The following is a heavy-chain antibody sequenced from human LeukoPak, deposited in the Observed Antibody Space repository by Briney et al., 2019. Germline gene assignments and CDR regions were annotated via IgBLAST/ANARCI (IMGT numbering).Heavy chain of an antibody. Sequence: QPGGSLRLSCAASGFTFSKYWLHWVRQPPGRGLVWLARINPDDKSTSYADSVKGRFTISIDDAKETLFLQMNSLTAEDTAMYYCLTIVETPIDAFDIWGQGAMVTVSS. J-gene: IGHJ3*02. CDR3: LTIVETPIDAFDI. V-gene: IGHV3-74*01. D-gene: IGHD4-23*01. CDR1: GFTFSKYW. CDR2: INPDDKST.